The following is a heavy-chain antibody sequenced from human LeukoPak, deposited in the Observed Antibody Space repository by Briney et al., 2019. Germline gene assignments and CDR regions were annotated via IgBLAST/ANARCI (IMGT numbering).Heavy chain of an antibody. CDR3: ARVSGVVPAATLDF. D-gene: IGHD2-2*01. Sequence: NPGGSLRLSCAASGFTFRSYSMNWVRQAPGKGLEWVSSISTGSSYIYYADPVKGRFTISRDNAKNSLYLQMNSLRAEDTAVYYCARVSGVVPAATLDFWGQGALVTVSS. V-gene: IGHV3-21*01. J-gene: IGHJ4*02. CDR2: ISTGSSYI. CDR1: GFTFRSYS.